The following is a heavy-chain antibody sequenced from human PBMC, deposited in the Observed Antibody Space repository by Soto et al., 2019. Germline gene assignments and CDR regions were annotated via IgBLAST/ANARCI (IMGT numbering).Heavy chain of an antibody. D-gene: IGHD2-21*02. V-gene: IGHV3-23*01. Sequence: GGSLRLSCAASGFTFRNYNMNWVRQAPGKGLEWVSTISPTGGSTYYVDSVKGRFTISRDNSKNTLYLHMNSLSDDETAVYYCAKAVTAKNWFDSWGQGTLVTVSS. J-gene: IGHJ5*01. CDR1: GFTFRNYN. CDR3: AKAVTAKNWFDS. CDR2: ISPTGGST.